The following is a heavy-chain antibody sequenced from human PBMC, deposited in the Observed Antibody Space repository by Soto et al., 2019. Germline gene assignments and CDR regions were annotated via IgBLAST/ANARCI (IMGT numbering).Heavy chain of an antibody. CDR1: GFTFSSYS. Sequence: EVQLVESGGGLVKPGGSLRLSCAASGFTFSSYSMNWVRQAPGKGLEWVSSISSSSSYIYYADSVKGRFTISRDNAKNSLHLQMNSLRAEDTAVYYCAGNGPLGYCSSTSCTYYYGMDVWGQGTTVTVSS. D-gene: IGHD2-2*01. J-gene: IGHJ6*02. CDR2: ISSSSSYI. CDR3: AGNGPLGYCSSTSCTYYYGMDV. V-gene: IGHV3-21*01.